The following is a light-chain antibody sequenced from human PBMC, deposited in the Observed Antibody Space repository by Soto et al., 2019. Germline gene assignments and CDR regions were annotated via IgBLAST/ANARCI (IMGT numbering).Light chain of an antibody. CDR2: DAS. V-gene: IGKV3-11*01. CDR1: QSVTSY. J-gene: IGKJ2*01. CDR3: QQRSTWPSYT. Sequence: EIVLTQSPATLSLSPGERPTLSCRASQSVTSYLAWYQHKPGQAPRLLIYDASNRATGIPARFSGSGSGTDFTLTISSLEPEDFAVYYCQQRSTWPSYTFGQGTKLEIK.